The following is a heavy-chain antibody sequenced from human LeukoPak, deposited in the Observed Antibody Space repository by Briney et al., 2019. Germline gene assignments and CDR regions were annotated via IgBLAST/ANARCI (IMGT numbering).Heavy chain of an antibody. J-gene: IGHJ4*02. D-gene: IGHD3-3*01. CDR1: GYTFTSYG. CDR3: ARDGPTMYYDFWSGLDY. Sequence: ASVKVSCKASGYTFTSYGISWVRQAPGQGLEWMGWISAYNGNTNYAQKLQGRVTMTTDTSTSTAYMELRSLRSNDTAVYYCARDGPTMYYDFWSGLDYWGQGTLVTVSS. V-gene: IGHV1-18*01. CDR2: ISAYNGNT.